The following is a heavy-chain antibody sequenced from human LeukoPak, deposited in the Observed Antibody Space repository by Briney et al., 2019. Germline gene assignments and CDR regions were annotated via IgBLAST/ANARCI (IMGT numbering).Heavy chain of an antibody. CDR1: GFTFSSYA. Sequence: GGSLRLSCAASGFTFSSYAMHWVRQAPGKGLEWVAVISYDGSNKYHADSVKGRFTISRDNSKNTLYLQMNSLRAEDTAVYYCARVLGYCSGGSCYPDEYYFDYWGQGTLVTVSS. J-gene: IGHJ4*02. CDR3: ARVLGYCSGGSCYPDEYYFDY. D-gene: IGHD2-15*01. CDR2: ISYDGSNK. V-gene: IGHV3-30*04.